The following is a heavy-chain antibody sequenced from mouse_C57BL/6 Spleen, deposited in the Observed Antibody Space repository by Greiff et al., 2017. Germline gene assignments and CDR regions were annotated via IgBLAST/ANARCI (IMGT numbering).Heavy chain of an antibody. D-gene: IGHD2-3*01. CDR2: SYPGSGST. V-gene: IGHV1-55*01. CDR1: GYTFTSYW. J-gene: IGHJ3*01. CDR3: ARGDGYYVRFAY. Sequence: VQLQQPGAELVKPGASVKMSCKASGYTFTSYWITWVKQRPGQGLEWIGDSYPGSGSTNYNEKFKSKATLTVDTSSSTAYMQLSSLTSEDSAVYYCARGDGYYVRFAYWGQGTLVTVSA.